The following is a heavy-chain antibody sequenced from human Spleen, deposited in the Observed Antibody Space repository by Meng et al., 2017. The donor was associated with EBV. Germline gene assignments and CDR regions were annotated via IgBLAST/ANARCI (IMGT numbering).Heavy chain of an antibody. V-gene: IGHV4-30-2*01. CDR2: IYHSGTT. J-gene: IGHJ5*02. Sequence: KASGPALVRPPQPITLTCTFSGDSITSGCYSWTWIRQTPGKGLEWIGNIYHSGTTYYNPSLKSRVTLSVDTSANQFSLKLTSLTAADTAVYYCARDQPGWFDPWGQGTLVTVSS. CDR1: GDSITSGCYS. D-gene: IGHD1-14*01. CDR3: ARDQPGWFDP.